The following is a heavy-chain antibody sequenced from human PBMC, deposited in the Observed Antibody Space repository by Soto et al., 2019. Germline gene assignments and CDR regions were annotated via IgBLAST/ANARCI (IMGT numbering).Heavy chain of an antibody. Sequence: SENLSLTCTVSGGSTRSSDKFWCWFRHPPGKGLEWIVEIYHSGSTNYNSSLKSRVTMSVDMSDNHFSLRLSSVTAADTAVFYCARDSGGIVVDPTAMRSSDYWSQGILVTVS. CDR1: GGSTRSSDKF. D-gene: IGHD2-2*01. J-gene: IGHJ4*02. CDR3: ARDSGGIVVDPTAMRSSDY. V-gene: IGHV4-39*07. CDR2: IYHSGST.